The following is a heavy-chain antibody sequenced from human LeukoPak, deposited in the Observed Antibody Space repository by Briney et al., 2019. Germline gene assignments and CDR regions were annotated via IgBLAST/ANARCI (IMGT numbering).Heavy chain of an antibody. CDR3: AKRIAYSSGRDGDY. V-gene: IGHV3-30*18. Sequence: GGSLSLSCVASGFTFSSFGMHWVRQAPGKGLQWVAVISYDGNNKYYGDSVKGRFTISRDNSKNTLYLQMNSLRAEDTAVYYCAKRIAYSSGRDGDYWGQGTLVTVSS. D-gene: IGHD6-19*01. J-gene: IGHJ4*02. CDR2: ISYDGNNK. CDR1: GFTFSSFG.